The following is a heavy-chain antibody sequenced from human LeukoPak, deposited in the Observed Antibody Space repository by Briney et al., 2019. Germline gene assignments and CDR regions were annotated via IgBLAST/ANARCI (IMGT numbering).Heavy chain of an antibody. J-gene: IGHJ5*02. CDR2: ISSSGGTI. CDR1: GFTFSSYE. Sequence: PGGSLRLSCAASGFTFSSYEMNWVRQTPGKGLEWISYISSSGGTIYYADSVKGRFTISRDNSKNTLYLQMNSLRAEDTAVYYCAKETLIGIVGATGLDPWGQGTLVTVSS. CDR3: AKETLIGIVGATGLDP. V-gene: IGHV3-48*03. D-gene: IGHD1-26*01.